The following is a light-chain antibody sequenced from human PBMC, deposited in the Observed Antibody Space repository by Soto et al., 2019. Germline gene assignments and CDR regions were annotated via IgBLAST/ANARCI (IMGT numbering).Light chain of an antibody. CDR1: QGIGSW. Sequence: DIQMTQSPSSVSASVGDRVTITCRASQGIGSWLAWYQQKPGKAPKLLFNAASTLQSGVPSRLSGSGSGTDFALTIGSLQPEDFATYYCQQANSFPPTFGGGTKVEIK. CDR2: AAS. J-gene: IGKJ4*01. CDR3: QQANSFPPT. V-gene: IGKV1-12*01.